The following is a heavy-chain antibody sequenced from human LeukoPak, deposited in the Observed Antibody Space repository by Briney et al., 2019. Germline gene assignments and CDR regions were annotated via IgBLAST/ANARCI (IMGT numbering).Heavy chain of an antibody. CDR1: GFTFSSYS. J-gene: IGHJ3*02. CDR2: ISSSSSYI. V-gene: IGHV3-21*01. Sequence: AGGSLRLSCAASGFTFSSYSMNWVRQAPGKGLEWVSSISSSSSYIYYADSVKGRFTISRDNAKNSLYLQMNSLRAEDTAVYYCARSLGSYYDAFDIWGQGTMVTVSS. D-gene: IGHD1-26*01. CDR3: ARSLGSYYDAFDI.